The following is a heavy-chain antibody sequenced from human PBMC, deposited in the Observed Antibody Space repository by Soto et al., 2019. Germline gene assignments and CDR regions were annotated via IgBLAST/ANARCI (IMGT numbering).Heavy chain of an antibody. CDR2: IYYSGST. CDR1: GGSISSYY. J-gene: IGHJ3*02. V-gene: IGHV4-59*01. CDR3: ARYPNSDDAFDI. Sequence: PSETLSLTCTVSGGSISSYYWSWIRQPPGKGLEWIGYIYYSGSTNYNPSLKSRVTISVDTSKNQFSLKLSSVTAADTAVYYCARYPNSDDAFDIWGQGTMVTVSS. D-gene: IGHD2-15*01.